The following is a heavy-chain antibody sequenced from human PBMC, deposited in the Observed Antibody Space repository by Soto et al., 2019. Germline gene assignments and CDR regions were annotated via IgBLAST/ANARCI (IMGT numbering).Heavy chain of an antibody. V-gene: IGHV1-18*01. CDR3: AREGPAPYYYYGMDV. Sequence: QVQLVQSGGEVKKPGASVKVSCKTSGYSFTTYGISWVRQAPGQGLEWMRWISGYNGNTHYAQKFQGRVSMTTDTSTSTAYMELRSLRSDDTAVYYCAREGPAPYYYYGMDVWGQGTTVTVSS. J-gene: IGHJ6*02. CDR1: GYSFTTYG. CDR2: ISGYNGNT.